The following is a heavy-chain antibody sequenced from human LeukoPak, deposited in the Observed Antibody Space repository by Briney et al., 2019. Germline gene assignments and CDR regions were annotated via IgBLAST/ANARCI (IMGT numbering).Heavy chain of an antibody. Sequence: GGSLRLSCAASGFTFSSYGMHWVRQAPGKGLEWVAVIWYDGSNKYYADSVKGRFTISRDNSKNTLCLQMNSLRAEDTAVYYCARDHYYDSSGYKDWGQGTLVTVSS. V-gene: IGHV3-33*01. CDR1: GFTFSSYG. CDR3: ARDHYYDSSGYKD. J-gene: IGHJ4*02. D-gene: IGHD3-22*01. CDR2: IWYDGSNK.